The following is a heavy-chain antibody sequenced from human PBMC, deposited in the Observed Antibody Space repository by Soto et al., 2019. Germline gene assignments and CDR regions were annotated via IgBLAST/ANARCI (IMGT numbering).Heavy chain of an antibody. Sequence: PGGSLRLSCAASGFTFSSYAMSWVRQAPGKGLEWVSTISGSSGNTYYADSVKGRFTISRDNSKNTLYLQMNGLRAEDTAVYYCALRGIAVAGRPQYYFASWGQGTLVTVSS. CDR3: ALRGIAVAGRPQYYFAS. V-gene: IGHV3-23*01. CDR2: ISGSSGNT. D-gene: IGHD6-19*01. J-gene: IGHJ4*02. CDR1: GFTFSSYA.